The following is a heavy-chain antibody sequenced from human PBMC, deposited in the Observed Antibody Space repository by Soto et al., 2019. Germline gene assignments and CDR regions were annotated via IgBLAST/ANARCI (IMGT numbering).Heavy chain of an antibody. CDR2: IVVGSGNT. D-gene: IGHD4-4*01. CDR3: AAEGTVTTDDYYYGMDV. Sequence: SVKVSCKASGFTFTSSAVQWVRQARGQRLEWIGWIVVGSGNTNYAQKFQERVTITRDMSTSTAYMELSSLRSEDTAVYYCAAEGTVTTDDYYYGMDVWGQGTTVTVSS. J-gene: IGHJ6*02. V-gene: IGHV1-58*01. CDR1: GFTFTSSA.